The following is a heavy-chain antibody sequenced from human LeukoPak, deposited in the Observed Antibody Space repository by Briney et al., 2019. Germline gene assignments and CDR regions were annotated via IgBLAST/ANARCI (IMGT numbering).Heavy chain of an antibody. D-gene: IGHD6-13*01. CDR3: AKDLSSSWPRSPFDN. V-gene: IGHV3-23*01. CDR2: ISGSGGGT. J-gene: IGHJ4*02. CDR1: GFTFSNYA. Sequence: PGGSLRLSCAASGFTFSNYAMNWVRQAPGKGLEWVSGISGSGGGTYYADSVKGRFTIARDNSKNTLYLQMNSLRAEDTALYYCAKDLSSSWPRSPFDNWGQGTLVTVSS.